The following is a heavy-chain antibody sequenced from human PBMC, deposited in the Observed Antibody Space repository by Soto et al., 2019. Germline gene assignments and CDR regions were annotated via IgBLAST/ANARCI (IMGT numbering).Heavy chain of an antibody. CDR1: GYTFTSYY. Sequence: ASVKVSCKASGYTFTSYYMHWVRQATGQGLEWMGWMNPNSGNTGYAQKFQGRVTMTRNTSISTAYMELSSLRSEDTAVYYCARVYYDSSGYYYAAVYWGQGTLVTVSS. V-gene: IGHV1-8*02. J-gene: IGHJ4*02. CDR3: ARVYYDSSGYYYAAVY. D-gene: IGHD3-22*01. CDR2: MNPNSGNT.